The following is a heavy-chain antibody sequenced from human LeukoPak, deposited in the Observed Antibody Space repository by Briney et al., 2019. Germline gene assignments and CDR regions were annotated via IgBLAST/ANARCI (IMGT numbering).Heavy chain of an antibody. D-gene: IGHD3-10*01. J-gene: IGHJ3*02. V-gene: IGHV3-30*03. CDR3: ARGAEKILSFGEYPSDAFDI. CDR2: ISFDGRKK. Sequence: GGSLRLSCAASGFNFNNYVMHWVRQAPGKGLEWVTEISFDGRKKTYVDSVKGRFTISRDSPKNTVYLQMDSLRAEDTAVYYCARGAEKILSFGEYPSDAFDIWGQGTKVSVTS. CDR1: GFNFNNYV.